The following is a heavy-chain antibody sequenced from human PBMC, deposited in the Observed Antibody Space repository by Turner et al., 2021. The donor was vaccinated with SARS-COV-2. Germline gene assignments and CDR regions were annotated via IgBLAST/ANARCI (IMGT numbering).Heavy chain of an antibody. CDR1: GFNLNKYA. Sequence: EVQLLESGGGLVQLGGSLRLSCAASGFNLNKYAMAWVRQAPGKGLEWVSVISGNGSYTYYADSVKGRVTISRDNSKNTLYLQVNSLRAEDTAVYYCAKTRDYYYDSSDYPDYWGQGTLVTVSS. J-gene: IGHJ4*02. V-gene: IGHV3-23*01. D-gene: IGHD3-22*01. CDR2: ISGNGSYT. CDR3: AKTRDYYYDSSDYPDY.